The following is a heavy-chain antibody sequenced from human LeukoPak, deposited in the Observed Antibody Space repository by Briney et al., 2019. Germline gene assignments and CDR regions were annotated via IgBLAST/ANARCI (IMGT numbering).Heavy chain of an antibody. Sequence: SETLSLTCTVSGGSVSSGFYYWSWIRQPPGKGLEWIGYIYYSGSTNYNPSLKSRVTISVDTSKNQFSPKLSSVTAADTAVYYCARKSNNIDYWGQGTLVTVSS. CDR2: IYYSGST. CDR3: ARKSNNIDY. J-gene: IGHJ4*02. CDR1: GGSVSSGFYY. D-gene: IGHD2/OR15-2a*01. V-gene: IGHV4-61*01.